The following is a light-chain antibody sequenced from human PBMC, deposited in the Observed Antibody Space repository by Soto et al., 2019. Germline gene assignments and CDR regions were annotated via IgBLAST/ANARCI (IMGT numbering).Light chain of an antibody. V-gene: IGKV4-1*01. J-gene: IGKJ1*01. Sequence: DIVMTQSPDSLAVSLGERATINCKSSQSLLHLAWYQQKPGQPPKLLIYWASTRESGVPDRFSGSGSGTDFTLTSSSLQAEDVAVYYCQQYYTTPVTFGQGTKVEIK. CDR1: QSLLH. CDR3: QQYYTTPVT. CDR2: WAS.